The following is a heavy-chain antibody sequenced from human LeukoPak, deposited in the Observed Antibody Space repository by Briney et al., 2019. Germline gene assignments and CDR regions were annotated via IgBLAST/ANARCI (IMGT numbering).Heavy chain of an antibody. CDR3: ARPPGYYAKGYFDY. CDR2: INHSGST. CDR1: GGSFSGYY. D-gene: IGHD1-26*01. J-gene: IGHJ4*02. Sequence: SETLSLTCAVYGGSFSGYYWSWIRQPPGKGLEWIGEINHSGSTNYNPSLKSRVTISVDTSKNQFSLKLSSVTAADTAVYYCARPPGYYAKGYFDYWGQGTLVTVSS. V-gene: IGHV4-34*01.